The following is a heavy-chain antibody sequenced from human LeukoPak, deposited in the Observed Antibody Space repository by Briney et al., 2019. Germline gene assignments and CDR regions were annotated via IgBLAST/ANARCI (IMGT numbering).Heavy chain of an antibody. CDR2: ISWNSGTI. CDR3: ARCRGSYDY. J-gene: IGHJ4*02. CDR1: GFTFDDYA. V-gene: IGHV3-9*01. Sequence: GGSLRLSCAASGFTFDDYAMHWVRQAPGKGLEWVSGISWNSGTIGYADSVKGRFTISRDNAKNTLYLQMNSLRAEDTAVYYCARCRGSYDYWGQGTLVTVSS. D-gene: IGHD1-26*01.